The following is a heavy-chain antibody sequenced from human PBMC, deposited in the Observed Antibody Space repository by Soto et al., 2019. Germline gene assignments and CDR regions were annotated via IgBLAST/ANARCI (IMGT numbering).Heavy chain of an antibody. CDR3: ARDRGGSSWRNFYYYAMDV. D-gene: IGHD6-13*01. V-gene: IGHV4-61*01. CDR1: GVSVTGGSVSSGSYY. Sequence: QVQLQESGPGLVKPSETLSLTCTVSGVSVTGGSVSSGSYYWTWIRQPPGKGLEWIGYVVYSGSTNYSRSLRGRVTISLDTSKNQFSLKLSCVTAADTAIYYCARDRGGSSWRNFYYYAMDVWGQGTTVTVSS. CDR2: VVYSGST. J-gene: IGHJ6*02.